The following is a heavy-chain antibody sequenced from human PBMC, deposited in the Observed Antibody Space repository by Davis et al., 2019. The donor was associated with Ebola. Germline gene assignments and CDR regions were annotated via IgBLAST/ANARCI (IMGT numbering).Heavy chain of an antibody. CDR2: IFPGDSDT. D-gene: IGHD5-24*01. CDR3: ARGTDGYNPGGYFDS. Sequence: KVSCKASGYTFTRNWIGWVRQMPGKGLECMGIIFPGDSDTSYSPSFQGQVTISADKSISTAYLQWSSLKASDTAMYYCARGTDGYNPGGYFDSWGQGTLVTVSS. V-gene: IGHV5-51*01. J-gene: IGHJ4*02. CDR1: GYTFTRNW.